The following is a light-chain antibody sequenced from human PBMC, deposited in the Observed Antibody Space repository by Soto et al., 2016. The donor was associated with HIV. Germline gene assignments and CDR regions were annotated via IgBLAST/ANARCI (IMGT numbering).Light chain of an antibody. J-gene: IGKJ2*01. CDR1: QNINSY. CDR3: QQYKSYPYT. CDR2: AAS. Sequence: DIQMTQSPSSLSASVGDRVTITCRASQNINSYLNWYQQKPGQAPKVLIYAASSLQSGVPSRFSGSGSGTDFTLTISSLQPDDCATYYCQQYKSYPYTFGQGTKLEVK. V-gene: IGKV1-39*01.